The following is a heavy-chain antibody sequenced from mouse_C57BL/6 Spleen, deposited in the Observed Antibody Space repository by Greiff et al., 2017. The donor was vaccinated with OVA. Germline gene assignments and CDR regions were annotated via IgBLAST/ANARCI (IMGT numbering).Heavy chain of an antibody. CDR1: GFTFSSYA. CDR2: ISDGGSYT. J-gene: IGHJ2*01. CDR3: ARDHSIYFDY. Sequence: EVHLVESGGGLVKPGGSLKLSCAASGFTFSSYAMSWVRQTPEKRLEWVATISDGGSYTYYPDNVKGRFTISRDNAKNNLYLQMSHLKSEDTAMYYCARDHSIYFDYWGQGTTLTVSS. V-gene: IGHV5-4*01. D-gene: IGHD2-3*01.